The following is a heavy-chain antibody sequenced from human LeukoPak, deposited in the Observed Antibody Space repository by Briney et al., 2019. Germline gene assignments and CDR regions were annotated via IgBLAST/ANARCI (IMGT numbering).Heavy chain of an antibody. J-gene: IGHJ4*02. CDR3: AKYDYGGNPNEYYFDY. Sequence: PGGSLRLSCAASAFTFSSYAMSWVRQASGKGLEWVSTISDNGDSTYYADSVKGRFAISRDNSKNTLYLQMNSLRAEDTAVYYCAKYDYGGNPNEYYFDYWGQGTLVTVSS. D-gene: IGHD4-23*01. CDR1: AFTFSSYA. CDR2: ISDNGDST. V-gene: IGHV3-23*01.